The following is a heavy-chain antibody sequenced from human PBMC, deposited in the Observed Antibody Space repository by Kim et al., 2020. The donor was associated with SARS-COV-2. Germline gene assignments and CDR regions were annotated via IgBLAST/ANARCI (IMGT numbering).Heavy chain of an antibody. CDR2: IKQDGSEK. J-gene: IGHJ5*02. Sequence: GGSLRLSCAASGFTFSSYWMSWVRQAPGKGLEWVANIKQDGSEKYYVDSVKGRFTISRDNAKNSLYLQMNSLRAEDTAVYYCARVKRKPIQIWVENWFDPWGQGTLVTVSS. V-gene: IGHV3-7*01. CDR3: ARVKRKPIQIWVENWFDP. D-gene: IGHD5-18*01. CDR1: GFTFSSYW.